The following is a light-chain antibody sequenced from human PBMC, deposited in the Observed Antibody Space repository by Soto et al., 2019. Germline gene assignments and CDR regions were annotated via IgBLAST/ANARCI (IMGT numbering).Light chain of an antibody. CDR2: AAS. Sequence: VHTVTFTCRASQSISTWLVWYQQKSGKAPRVLIYAASTLESGVPSRFSGSGSGTEFTLTIASLQPEDFATYYCQQDDSYSWTFGQGTKVDIK. CDR3: QQDDSYSWT. V-gene: IGKV1-5*01. CDR1: QSISTW. J-gene: IGKJ1*01.